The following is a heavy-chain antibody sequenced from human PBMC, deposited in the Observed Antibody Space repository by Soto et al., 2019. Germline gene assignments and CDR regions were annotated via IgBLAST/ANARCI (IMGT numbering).Heavy chain of an antibody. Sequence: QVQLQESGPGLVKPSGTLSLTCAVSGDSISSDKWWSWIRQPPGKGLQWIGEIYHSGSTKYNPSLKRRVIISVDKSKNQFAVKLSSVSDADTAGYYCASGEAQPQRDYWGQGTLVTVSS. CDR2: IYHSGST. V-gene: IGHV4-4*02. CDR1: GDSISSDKW. CDR3: ASGEAQPQRDY. J-gene: IGHJ4*02. D-gene: IGHD6-25*01.